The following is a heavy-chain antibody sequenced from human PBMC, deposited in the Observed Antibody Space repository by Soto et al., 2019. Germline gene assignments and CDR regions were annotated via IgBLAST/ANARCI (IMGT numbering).Heavy chain of an antibody. J-gene: IGHJ4*02. CDR1: GGTFGSHG. V-gene: IGHV1-69*13. Sequence: SVKVSCKASGGTFGSHGVAWVRQAPGQGLEWMGGFIAMLGTPTYAKKVQGRATITADESLTSSYLELRSLRSEDTAVYFCERGAMAKFDYWGQGTVVTVSS. CDR2: FIAMLGTP. CDR3: ERGAMAKFDY. D-gene: IGHD5-18*01.